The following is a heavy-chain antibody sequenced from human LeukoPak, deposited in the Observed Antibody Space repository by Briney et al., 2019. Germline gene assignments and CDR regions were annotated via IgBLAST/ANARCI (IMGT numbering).Heavy chain of an antibody. Sequence: GGSLRLSCAASGFTFNTYAMSWVRQAPGKGLEWVSGIRGSGGSTYYADSVKGRSTISRDNSKNTVYLQMNTLRAEDTAVYYCAKGAGGSYGLYYFDYWRQGALVTVSS. CDR1: GFTFNTYA. CDR3: AKGAGGSYGLYYFDY. V-gene: IGHV3-23*01. J-gene: IGHJ4*02. CDR2: IRGSGGST. D-gene: IGHD3-10*01.